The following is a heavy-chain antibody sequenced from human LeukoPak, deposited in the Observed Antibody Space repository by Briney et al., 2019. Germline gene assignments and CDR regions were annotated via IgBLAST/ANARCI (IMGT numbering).Heavy chain of an antibody. Sequence: GGSLRLSCAASGFTVSSNYMSWVRQAPGKGLEWVSVIYSGGSTYYADSVKGRFTISRDNSKDTLYLQMNSLRAEDTAVYYCARVGYYYDSSGYRHDAFDIWGQGTMVTVSS. CDR1: GFTVSSNY. CDR3: ARVGYYYDSSGYRHDAFDI. V-gene: IGHV3-53*01. D-gene: IGHD3-22*01. J-gene: IGHJ3*02. CDR2: IYSGGST.